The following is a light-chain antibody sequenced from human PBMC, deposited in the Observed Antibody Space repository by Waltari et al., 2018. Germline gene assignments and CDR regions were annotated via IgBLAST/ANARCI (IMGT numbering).Light chain of an antibody. CDR2: AAA. CDR3: QQRSNWPIS. CDR1: QSVSDY. V-gene: IGKV3-11*01. Sequence: EIVLTQSPATLSLSPGERATLSCRASQSVSDYLAWYQQKPGQAPRLLISAAANRATGIPARFSGSGSVTDFTLTISSLEPEDFAFYDCQQRSNWPISFGQGTRLEIK. J-gene: IGKJ5*01.